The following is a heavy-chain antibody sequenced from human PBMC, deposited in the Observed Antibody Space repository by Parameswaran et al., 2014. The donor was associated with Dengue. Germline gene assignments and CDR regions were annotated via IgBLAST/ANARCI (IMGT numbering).Heavy chain of an antibody. J-gene: IGHJ5*02. CDR3: ARLPAPGIAVAGGVWFDP. V-gene: IGHV3-48*04. Sequence: VRQAPGKGLEWVSYISSSSSTIYYADSVKGRFTISRDNAKNSLYLQMNSLRAEDTAVYYCARLPAPGIAVAGGVWFDPWGQGTLVTVSS. D-gene: IGHD6-19*01. CDR2: ISSSSSTI.